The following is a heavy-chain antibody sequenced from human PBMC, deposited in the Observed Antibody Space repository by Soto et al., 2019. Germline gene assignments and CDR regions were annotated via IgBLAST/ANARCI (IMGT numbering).Heavy chain of an antibody. CDR1: GGSISSSSYY. CDR2: IYYSGST. CDR3: ANQNLAAAVPTFDY. V-gene: IGHV4-39*01. J-gene: IGHJ4*02. D-gene: IGHD6-13*01. Sequence: QLQLQESGPGLVKPSETLSLTCTVSGGSISSSSYYWGWIRQPPGKGLEWIGSIYYSGSTYYNPSLKSRVTISVDTSKNQFSLKLSSVTAADTAVYYCANQNLAAAVPTFDYWGQGTLVTVSS.